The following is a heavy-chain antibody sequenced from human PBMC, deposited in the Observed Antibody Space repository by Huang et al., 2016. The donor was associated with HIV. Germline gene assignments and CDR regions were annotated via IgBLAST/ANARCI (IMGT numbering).Heavy chain of an antibody. J-gene: IGHJ4*02. CDR2: KNPMFGEH. D-gene: IGHD1-26*01. V-gene: IGHV1-69*13. CDR1: GDTFRKYA. CDR3: ARGLWDSTWDGTDWLLRHFDS. Sequence: QVQLVQSGAEVKKPGSSLRVSCRASGDTFRKYAISWVRQAPGQGLEWMGGKNPMFGEHKDAKKFKGRITITAQESTSTIYVELSRLTVQDTAIYYCARGLWDSTWDGTDWLLRHFDSWGLGTLVTISS.